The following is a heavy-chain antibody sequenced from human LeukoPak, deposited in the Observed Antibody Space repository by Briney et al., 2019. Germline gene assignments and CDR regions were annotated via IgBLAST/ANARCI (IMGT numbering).Heavy chain of an antibody. J-gene: IGHJ5*02. D-gene: IGHD1-1*01. CDR1: GGSFSGYY. CDR3: AGECRGWNDEKKWFDP. Sequence: SETLSLTCAVYGGSFSGYYWSWIRQPPGKGLEWIGEINHSGSTNYNPSLKSRVTISVDTSKNQFSLKLSSVTAADTAVYYCAGECRGWNDEKKWFDPWGQGTLVTVSS. V-gene: IGHV4-34*01. CDR2: INHSGST.